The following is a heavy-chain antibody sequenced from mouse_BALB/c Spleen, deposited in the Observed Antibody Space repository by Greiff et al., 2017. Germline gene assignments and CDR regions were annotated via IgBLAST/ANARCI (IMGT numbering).Heavy chain of an antibody. CDR1: GFTFNTYA. V-gene: IGHV10-1*02. CDR3: VRHLRDYPYAMDY. CDR2: IRSKSNNYAT. J-gene: IGHJ4*01. Sequence: GGGLVQPKGSLKLSCAASGFTFNTYAMNWVRQAPGKGLEWVARIRSKSNNYATYYADSVKDRFTISRDDSQSMLYLQMNNLKTEDTAMYYCVRHLRDYPYAMDYWGQGTSVTVSS. D-gene: IGHD2-4*01.